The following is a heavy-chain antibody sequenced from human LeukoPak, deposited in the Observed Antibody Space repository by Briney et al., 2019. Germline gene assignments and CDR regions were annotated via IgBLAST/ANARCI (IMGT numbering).Heavy chain of an antibody. Sequence: GGSLRLSCAASGFTFSSYGMHWVRQAPGKGLEWVAVIWYDGSNKYYADSVKGRFTISRDNSKNTLYLQMNSLRAEDTAVYHCARDLIGGGGQLVHQRYLGYYYGMDVWGQGTTVTVSS. CDR2: IWYDGSNK. V-gene: IGHV3-33*01. J-gene: IGHJ6*02. D-gene: IGHD6-6*01. CDR3: ARDLIGGGGQLVHQRYLGYYYGMDV. CDR1: GFTFSSYG.